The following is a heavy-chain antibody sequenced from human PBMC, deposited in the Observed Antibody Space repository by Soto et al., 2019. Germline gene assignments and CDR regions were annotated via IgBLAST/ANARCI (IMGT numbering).Heavy chain of an antibody. CDR1: GFTFSSFA. J-gene: IGHJ5*02. V-gene: IGHV3-21*01. Sequence: GGSLRLSCAASGFTFSSFAMSWVRPAPGKGLDWVSTISSNSAYIYYTDALRGRFTISRDNAKNSLHLQMNNLRAEDTAVYYCTRDASRDSSARGWFDPWGPGTLVTVSS. CDR2: ISSNSAYI. D-gene: IGHD6-13*01. CDR3: TRDASRDSSARGWFDP.